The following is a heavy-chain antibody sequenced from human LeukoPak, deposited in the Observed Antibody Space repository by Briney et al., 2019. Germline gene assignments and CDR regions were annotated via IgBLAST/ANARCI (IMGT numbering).Heavy chain of an antibody. J-gene: IGHJ4*02. Sequence: PSETLSLTCTVSGFSVTTDSYCWGWIRQPPGKGLEWIGYDYCGGNTNYDPSLKRRVTFSVDTSKNQFSLTLTSVTAADTAVYFCARDHFGSLDSWGQGILVTVSS. D-gene: IGHD3-10*01. V-gene: IGHV4-61*01. CDR1: GFSVTTDSYC. CDR3: ARDHFGSLDS. CDR2: DYCGGNT.